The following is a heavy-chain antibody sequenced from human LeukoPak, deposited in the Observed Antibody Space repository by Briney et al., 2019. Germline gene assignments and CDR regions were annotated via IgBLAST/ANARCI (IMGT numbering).Heavy chain of an antibody. CDR3: ASYGDYNDAFDI. D-gene: IGHD4-17*01. V-gene: IGHV3-21*01. J-gene: IGHJ3*02. CDR1: GFTFSSYS. Sequence: GGSLRLSCAASGFTFSSYSMNWVRQAPGKGLEWVSSISSSRSYIYYADSVMGRFTISRDNAKSSLYLQMNSLRAEDTAVYYCASYGDYNDAFDIWGQGTMVTVSS. CDR2: ISSSRSYI.